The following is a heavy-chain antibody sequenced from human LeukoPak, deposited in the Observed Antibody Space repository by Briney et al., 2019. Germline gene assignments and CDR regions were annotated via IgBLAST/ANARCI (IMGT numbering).Heavy chain of an antibody. Sequence: ASVKVSCKASGYSLTNYYLHWARQAPGEGLEWMGWINPDSGDTRSAEKFQGRVTMTRDPSVNTAYMELSGLSSDDTAVYYCARDRAAGGSHNWFAPWGQGTLVTVSS. CDR3: ARDRAAGGSHNWFAP. V-gene: IGHV1-2*02. CDR2: INPDSGDT. CDR1: GYSLTNYY. D-gene: IGHD6-13*01. J-gene: IGHJ5*02.